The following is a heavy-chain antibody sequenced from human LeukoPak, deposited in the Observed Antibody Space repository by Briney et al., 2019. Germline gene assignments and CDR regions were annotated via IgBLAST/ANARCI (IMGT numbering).Heavy chain of an antibody. CDR1: GFTFSTYW. J-gene: IGHJ4*02. D-gene: IGHD6-13*01. Sequence: GGSLRLSCAASGFTFSTYWMHWVRQAPGRGLEWVANIQQFGSEKNYVDSVKGRFTISRDNAKNSLYLQMNSLRAEDTAVYYCARDEAAVRFDYWGQGTLVTVSS. V-gene: IGHV3-7*05. CDR3: ARDEAAVRFDY. CDR2: IQQFGSEK.